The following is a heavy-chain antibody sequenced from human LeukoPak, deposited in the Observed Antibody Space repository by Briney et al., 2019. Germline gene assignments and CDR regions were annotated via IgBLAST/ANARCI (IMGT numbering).Heavy chain of an antibody. CDR1: GGSISDYY. D-gene: IGHD6-19*01. J-gene: IGHJ6*02. CDR3: ARHIAVGEDV. CDR2: IYYTGST. Sequence: SESLSHTCTVSGGSISDYYWSWIRQSPGKGLEWVGYIYYTGSTTYNPSLRSRLTISLDTSKNQFSLKLSSVTAADAAVYYCARHIAVGEDVWGQGTTVTVSS. V-gene: IGHV4-59*01.